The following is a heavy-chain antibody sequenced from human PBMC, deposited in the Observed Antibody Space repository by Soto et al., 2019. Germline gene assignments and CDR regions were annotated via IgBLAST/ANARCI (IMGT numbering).Heavy chain of an antibody. V-gene: IGHV3-33*01. D-gene: IGHD3-3*01. J-gene: IGHJ5*02. CDR2: IWYDGSNK. CDR1: GFTFSSYG. Sequence: GGSLRLSCAASGFTFSSYGMHWVRQAPGKGLEWVAVIWYDGSNKYYADSVKGRFTISRDNSKNTLYLQMNSLRAEDTAVYYCAREGIPYYDFWSGSNWFDPWGQGTLVTVSS. CDR3: AREGIPYYDFWSGSNWFDP.